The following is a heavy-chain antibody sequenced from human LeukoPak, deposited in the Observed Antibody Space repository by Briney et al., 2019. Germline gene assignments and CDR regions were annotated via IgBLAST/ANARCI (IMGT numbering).Heavy chain of an antibody. D-gene: IGHD6-19*01. CDR2: IYYTGST. V-gene: IGHV4-59*01. Sequence: SETLSLTCTVSGGAISTYYWSWIRQTPGMGLEWIGYIYYTGSTNYNPSLKSRVTISADASKNQFSLKMSSMTAADTAVYYCARAQGYSSGWYFQHWGQGTLVTVSS. CDR1: GGAISTYY. CDR3: ARAQGYSSGWYFQH. J-gene: IGHJ1*01.